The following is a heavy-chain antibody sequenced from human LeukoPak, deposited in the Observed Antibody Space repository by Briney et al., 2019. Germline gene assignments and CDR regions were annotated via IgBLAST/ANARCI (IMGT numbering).Heavy chain of an antibody. CDR1: ESSFSNFA. CDR3: AREDNPLWFDP. J-gene: IGHJ5*02. Sequence: GGSLRLSCAASESSFSNFAMYWVRQPPGKGLEWLAVISYDGSIRYYADSVKGRFTISRDNSNNTLHLQMNSLRPDDSALYYCAREDNPLWFDPWGQGTLVTVSS. V-gene: IGHV3-30*04. CDR2: ISYDGSIR. D-gene: IGHD1-1*01.